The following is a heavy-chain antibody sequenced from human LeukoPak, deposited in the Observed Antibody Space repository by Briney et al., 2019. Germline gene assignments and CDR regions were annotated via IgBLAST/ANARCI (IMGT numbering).Heavy chain of an antibody. Sequence: PGGSLRLSCAASGFTFSSYAMSWVRQAPGKGLEWVSAISGSGGSTYYADSVKGRFTISRDNSKNTAYLQMNSLKTEDTAVYYCTRSNYDFWSYYYFDYWGQGTLVTVSS. CDR3: TRSNYDFWSYYYFDY. V-gene: IGHV3-23*01. CDR2: ISGSGGST. CDR1: GFTFSSYA. J-gene: IGHJ4*02. D-gene: IGHD3-3*01.